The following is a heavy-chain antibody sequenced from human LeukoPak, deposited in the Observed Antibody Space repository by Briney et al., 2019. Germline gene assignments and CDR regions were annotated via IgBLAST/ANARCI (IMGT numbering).Heavy chain of an antibody. V-gene: IGHV1-2*02. D-gene: IGHD1-26*01. CDR1: GYTFTGYY. Sequence: ASVKVSCKASGYTFTGYYMHWVRQAPGQGLGWMGWINPNSGGTNYAQKFQGRVTMTRDTSISTAYMELSRLRSDDTAVYYCARLTMRMGGFDPWGQGTLVTVAS. CDR3: ARLTMRMGGFDP. CDR2: INPNSGGT. J-gene: IGHJ5*02.